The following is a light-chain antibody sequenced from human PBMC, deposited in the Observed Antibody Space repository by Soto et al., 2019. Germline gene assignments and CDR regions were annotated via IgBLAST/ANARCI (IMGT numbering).Light chain of an antibody. CDR3: NSYTSTSTVV. V-gene: IGLV2-14*03. Sequence: QSVLTQPASVSGAPGQSITISCTGTSSDVGGYNYVSWYQHHPGKAPKLMIYDVSNRPSGVSYRFSGSKSGNTASLTISGLEAEDEDDYYCNSYTSTSTVVFGGGTKLTVL. CDR2: DVS. CDR1: SSDVGGYNY. J-gene: IGLJ3*02.